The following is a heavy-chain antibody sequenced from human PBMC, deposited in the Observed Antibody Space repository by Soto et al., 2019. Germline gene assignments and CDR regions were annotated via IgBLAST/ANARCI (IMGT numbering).Heavy chain of an antibody. Sequence: ASVKVSCKASGYTFTGYYMHWVRQAPGQGLEWMGWINPNSGGTNYAQKFQGWVTMTRDTSISTAYMELSRLRSDDTAVYYCARDKGLWFGELVNWFDPWGQGTLVTVSS. V-gene: IGHV1-2*04. CDR3: ARDKGLWFGELVNWFDP. CDR2: INPNSGGT. CDR1: GYTFTGYY. D-gene: IGHD3-10*01. J-gene: IGHJ5*02.